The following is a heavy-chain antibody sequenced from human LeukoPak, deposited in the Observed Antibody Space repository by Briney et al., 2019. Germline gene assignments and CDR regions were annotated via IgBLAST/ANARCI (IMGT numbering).Heavy chain of an antibody. V-gene: IGHV3-23*01. CDR2: ISGSGGST. CDR1: GFTFSSYA. Sequence: GGSLRLSCAASGFTFSSYAMSWVRQAPGKGLEWVSAISGSGGSTYYADSVKGRFTISRDNSKNTLYLQMNSPRAEDTAVYYCAKGGSSWSSSWYFDLWGRGTLVTVSS. J-gene: IGHJ2*01. D-gene: IGHD6-13*01. CDR3: AKGGSSWSSSWYFDL.